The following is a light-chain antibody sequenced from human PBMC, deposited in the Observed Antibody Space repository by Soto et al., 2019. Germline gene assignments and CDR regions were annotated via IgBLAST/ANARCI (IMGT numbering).Light chain of an antibody. CDR2: DTS. Sequence: QAVVTQEPSVTVSPGGTVTLTCDSSTGTVTSTHYPYWCQQKPGQVPRALIYDTSGKHSWTPARFSGSPLGSKPALILAGAEPEDEADYYCSRSYSGVRVFGGGTKPAVL. CDR1: TGTVTSTHY. J-gene: IGLJ3*02. CDR3: SRSYSGVRV. V-gene: IGLV7-46*01.